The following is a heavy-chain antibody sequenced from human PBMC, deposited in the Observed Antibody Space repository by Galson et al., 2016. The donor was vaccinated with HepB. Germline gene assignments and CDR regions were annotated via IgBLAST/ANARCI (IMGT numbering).Heavy chain of an antibody. V-gene: IGHV1-18*01. D-gene: IGHD3-3*01. J-gene: IGHJ6*02. CDR3: ARDGLRFLEWLRDGMDV. CDR2: ISTFTGYT. CDR1: GYSFSSYG. Sequence: SVKVSCKASGYSFSSYGISWVRQAPGQGLVWLGWISTFTGYTKYAQKLQGRVTMTTDTSTSTAYMDLRSLRSDDTAVYYCARDGLRFLEWLRDGMDVWGQGTTVTVSS.